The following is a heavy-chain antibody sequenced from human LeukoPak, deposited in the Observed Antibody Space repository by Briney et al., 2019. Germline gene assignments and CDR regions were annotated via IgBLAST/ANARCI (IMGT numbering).Heavy chain of an antibody. CDR1: GGSFSGYY. Sequence: SETLSLTCAVYGGSFSGYYWSWIRQPPGKGLEWIGEINHSGSTNYNPSLESRVTISVDTSKNQFSLKLSSVTAADTAVYYCARGSGYSSSWCDYWGQGTLVTVSS. J-gene: IGHJ4*02. CDR2: INHSGST. CDR3: ARGSGYSSSWCDY. V-gene: IGHV4-34*01. D-gene: IGHD6-13*01.